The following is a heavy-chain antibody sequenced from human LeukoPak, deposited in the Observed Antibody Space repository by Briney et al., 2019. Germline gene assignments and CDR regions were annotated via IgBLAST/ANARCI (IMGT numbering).Heavy chain of an antibody. V-gene: IGHV3-21*04. D-gene: IGHD1-26*01. Sequence: PGGSLRLSCAASGFTVSSYNMNWVRQAPGKGLEWGSFISSSPTNIYYAASVKGRFTISRDNAKNSVYLQLNSLRAEDTAVYYCARDGYSRSWNHWGQGTLVTVSS. CDR3: ARDGYSRSWNH. CDR1: GFTVSSYN. CDR2: ISSSPTNI. J-gene: IGHJ4*02.